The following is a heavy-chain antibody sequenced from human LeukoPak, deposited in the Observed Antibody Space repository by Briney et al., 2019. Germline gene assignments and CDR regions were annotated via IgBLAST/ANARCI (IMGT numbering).Heavy chain of an antibody. V-gene: IGHV3-30*02. CDR2: IRYDGSNK. CDR1: GFTFSSYG. J-gene: IGHJ4*02. Sequence: GGSLRLSCAASGFTFSSYGMHWVRQAPGKGLEWVAFIRYDGSNKYYADSVKGRFTISRDNSKNTLYLQMNSLRAEDTAVYYCAKVTRTIQQLGYWGQGTLVTVSS. D-gene: IGHD6-6*01. CDR3: AKVTRTIQQLGY.